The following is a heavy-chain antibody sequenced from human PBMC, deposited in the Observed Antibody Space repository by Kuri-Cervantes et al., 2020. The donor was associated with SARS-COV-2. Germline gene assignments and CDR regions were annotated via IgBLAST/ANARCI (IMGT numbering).Heavy chain of an antibody. J-gene: IGHJ2*01. V-gene: IGHV3-30-3*01. Sequence: GGSLRLSCAASGFTFSSYAMHWARQAPGKGLEWVAVISYDGSNKYYADSVKGRFTISRDNSKNTLYLQMNSLRAEDTAVYYCARSPPLGYFDLWGRGTLVTVSS. CDR1: GFTFSSYA. CDR2: ISYDGSNK. CDR3: ARSPPLGYFDL.